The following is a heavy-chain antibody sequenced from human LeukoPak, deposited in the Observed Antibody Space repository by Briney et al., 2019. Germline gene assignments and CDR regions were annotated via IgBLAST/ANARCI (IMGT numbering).Heavy chain of an antibody. CDR1: GYTFTGYY. D-gene: IGHD3-10*01. V-gene: IGHV1-2*02. CDR2: INPNSGGT. CDR3: ARGGSGSYLGQVNWFDP. Sequence: ASVKVSCKASGYTFTGYYMHWVRQAPGQGLEWMGWINPNSGGTNYAQKFQGRVTMTRDTSISTAYVELSRLRSDDTAVYYCARGGSGSYLGQVNWFDPWGQGTLVTVSS. J-gene: IGHJ5*02.